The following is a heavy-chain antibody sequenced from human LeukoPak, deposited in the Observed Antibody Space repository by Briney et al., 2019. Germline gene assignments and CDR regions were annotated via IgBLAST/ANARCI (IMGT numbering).Heavy chain of an antibody. Sequence: SETLSLTCTVSGASLSTYYWSWIRQPAGKGVEWIGRLHPSGTTNYSPSLESRVTMSVDTSKNQFSLKLTAVTAADTTVYYCARDRGQVAAFDYWGQGILVTVSS. CDR2: LHPSGTT. CDR3: ARDRGQVAAFDY. J-gene: IGHJ4*02. V-gene: IGHV4-4*07. D-gene: IGHD6-19*01. CDR1: GASLSTYY.